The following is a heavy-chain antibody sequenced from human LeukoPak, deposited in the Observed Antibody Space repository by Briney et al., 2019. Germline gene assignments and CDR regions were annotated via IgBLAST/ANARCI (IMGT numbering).Heavy chain of an antibody. CDR2: IDTSTGNP. J-gene: IGHJ4*02. D-gene: IGHD3-22*01. CDR3: ARGYDTTGYSY. CDR1: GYTFTDFP. V-gene: IGHV7-4-1*02. Sequence: ASVKVSCKASGYTFTDFPINWVRQAPGQGLEWMGWIDTSTGNPTYAQGFTGRFVFSLDTSVSTSYLQINSLKAEDTAVYYCARGYDTTGYSYWGQGTLVTVSS.